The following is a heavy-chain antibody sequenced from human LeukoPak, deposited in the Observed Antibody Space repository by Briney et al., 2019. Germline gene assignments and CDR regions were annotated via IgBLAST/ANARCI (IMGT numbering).Heavy chain of an antibody. J-gene: IGHJ4*02. CDR2: INHSGST. Sequence: SETLSLTCAVYGGSFSGYYWSWIRQPPGKGLEWIGEINHSGSTNYNPSLKSRVTISVDTSKNQFSLKLSSVTAADTAVYYCANNGYSSGWYGGNYWGQGTLVTVSS. CDR3: ANNGYSSGWYGGNY. V-gene: IGHV4-34*01. D-gene: IGHD6-19*01. CDR1: GGSFSGYY.